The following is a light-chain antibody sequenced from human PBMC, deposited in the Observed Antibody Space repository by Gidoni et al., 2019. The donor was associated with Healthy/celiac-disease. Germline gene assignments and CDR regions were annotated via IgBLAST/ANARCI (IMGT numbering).Light chain of an antibody. Sequence: VLSQSPGTLSLSPGERATLSCRASQSVSSSYLAWYQQKPGQAPRLLIYGASSRATGIPDRFSGSGSGTDFTLTISRLEPEDFAVYYCQQYGSSPPYTFGQGTKLEIK. CDR2: GAS. CDR3: QQYGSSPPYT. CDR1: QSVSSSY. J-gene: IGKJ2*01. V-gene: IGKV3-20*01.